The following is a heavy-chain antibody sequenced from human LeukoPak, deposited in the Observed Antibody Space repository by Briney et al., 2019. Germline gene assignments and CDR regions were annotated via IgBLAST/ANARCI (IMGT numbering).Heavy chain of an antibody. CDR2: INYSGST. J-gene: IGHJ4*02. CDR3: ARLNGGY. V-gene: IGHV4-59*08. Sequence: PSETLSLTCTVSGGSMSTYYWSWIRQPPAKGLEWIGYINYSGSTNYNPSLKSRVTISVDTSKNQFSLNLSSVTAADTAVYYCARLNGGYWGQGTLVTVSS. D-gene: IGHD2-8*01. CDR1: GGSMSTYY.